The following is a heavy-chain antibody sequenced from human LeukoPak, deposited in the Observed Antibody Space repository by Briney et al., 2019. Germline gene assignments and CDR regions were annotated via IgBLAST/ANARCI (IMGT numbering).Heavy chain of an antibody. CDR2: MNPNSGNT. J-gene: IGHJ4*02. CDR3: ATYTLSQFWSGYYHFDY. CDR1: GYTFTSYD. D-gene: IGHD3-3*01. Sequence: GASVTVSCKASGYTFTSYDINWVRQATGQGLEWMGWMNPNSGNTGYAQKFQGRVTITTDESTTTAYMELSSLSSEDTAVYYCATYTLSQFWSGYYHFDYWGQGTLVSVSS. V-gene: IGHV1-8*01.